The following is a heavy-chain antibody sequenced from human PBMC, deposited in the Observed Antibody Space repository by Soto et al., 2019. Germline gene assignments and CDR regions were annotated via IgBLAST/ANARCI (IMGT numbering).Heavy chain of an antibody. CDR2: ISAYNGNT. D-gene: IGHD5-18*01. J-gene: IGHJ4*02. CDR3: ARDVGYGLIDY. Sequence: QVQLVQSGAEVEKPGASVKVSCKASGYTFTRYSISWVRQAPGQGLEWMGWISAYNGNTYHARKLQGRVTMTTDTSTSTAYMELRSLRSDDTAVYYCARDVGYGLIDYWGQGTLVTVSS. V-gene: IGHV1-18*01. CDR1: GYTFTRYS.